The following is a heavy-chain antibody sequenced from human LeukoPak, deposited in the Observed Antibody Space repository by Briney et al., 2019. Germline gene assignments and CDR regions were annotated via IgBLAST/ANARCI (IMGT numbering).Heavy chain of an antibody. D-gene: IGHD3-10*01. Sequence: ETLSLTCTVSGASISSGPYYWGWIRQPPGKGLEWVSAISGSGGSTYYADSVKGRFTISRDNSKNTLYLQMNSLRAEDTAVYYCAREDGWFGRDYYGMDVWAQGTLVTVSS. CDR3: AREDGWFGRDYYGMDV. J-gene: IGHJ6*02. V-gene: IGHV3-23*01. CDR2: ISGSGGST. CDR1: GASISSGPYY.